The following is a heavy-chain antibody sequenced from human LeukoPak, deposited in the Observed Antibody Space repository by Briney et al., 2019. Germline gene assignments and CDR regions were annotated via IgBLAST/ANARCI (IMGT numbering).Heavy chain of an antibody. Sequence: GGSLRLSCAAPGFTFSRYWMSWVRQAPGKGREWVANIKQDGSERYHVDSLRGRFTISRDNAKNSLFLQMNSLRAEDTAVYYCATMGLEPLPYYFDYWGQGTLVTVSS. CDR1: GFTFSRYW. CDR3: ATMGLEPLPYYFDY. V-gene: IGHV3-7*01. CDR2: IKQDGSER. J-gene: IGHJ4*02. D-gene: IGHD1-1*01.